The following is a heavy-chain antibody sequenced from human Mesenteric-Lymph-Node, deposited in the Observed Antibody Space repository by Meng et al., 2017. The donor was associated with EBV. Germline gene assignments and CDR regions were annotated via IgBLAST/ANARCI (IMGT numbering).Heavy chain of an antibody. CDR2: IYWDDDK. Sequence: TLKGSGPKLVKPTQTLPLPCTFSGFSLSTSGVGVGWIRQPPGKALEWLALIYWDDDKRYSPSLKTRLTITKDTSENQVVLTMTNMDPVDAATYYCAHRTSNCFDPWGQGTLVTVSS. CDR1: GFSLSTSGVG. CDR3: AHRTSNCFDP. V-gene: IGHV2-5*02. J-gene: IGHJ5*02.